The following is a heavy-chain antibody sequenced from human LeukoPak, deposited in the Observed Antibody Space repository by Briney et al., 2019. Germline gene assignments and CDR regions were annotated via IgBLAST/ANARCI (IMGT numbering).Heavy chain of an antibody. CDR1: GGSISSHC. Sequence: SETLSLTCTVSGGSISSHCWSWIRQPPGKGLEWIGYIYYSGSTNYNPSLKSRVTISVDTSKNQFSLKLSSVTAADTAVYYCARDLFGYFDLWGRGTLVTVSS. V-gene: IGHV4-59*11. J-gene: IGHJ2*01. D-gene: IGHD2-21*01. CDR3: ARDLFGYFDL. CDR2: IYYSGST.